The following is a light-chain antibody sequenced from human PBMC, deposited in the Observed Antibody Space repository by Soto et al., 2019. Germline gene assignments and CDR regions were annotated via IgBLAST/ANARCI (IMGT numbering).Light chain of an antibody. CDR3: QHYNNWPPWT. CDR1: QSVSSN. V-gene: IGKV3-15*01. CDR2: GAS. J-gene: IGKJ1*01. Sequence: EIVMTQSPATLSVSPGERATLFCRASQSVSSNLAWYQQKPGQAPRLLIYGASTRATGIPARFSGSGSGTEFTLTISSLQSEDFAMYYCQHYNNWPPWTFGQGTKVEIK.